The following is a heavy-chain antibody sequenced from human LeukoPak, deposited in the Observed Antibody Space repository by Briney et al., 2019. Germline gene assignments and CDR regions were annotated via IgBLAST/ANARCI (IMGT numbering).Heavy chain of an antibody. CDR3: ARVPSFHGLFDI. V-gene: IGHV4-31*03. CDR1: GGSISSGGYY. J-gene: IGHJ3*02. D-gene: IGHD2-2*01. Sequence: SQTLSLTCTVSGGSISSGGYYWSWIRQHPGKGLEWIGYIYYSGSTYYNPSLKSRVTISVDTSKNQFSLELSSVTAADTAVYYCARVPSFHGLFDIWGQGTMVTVSS. CDR2: IYYSGST.